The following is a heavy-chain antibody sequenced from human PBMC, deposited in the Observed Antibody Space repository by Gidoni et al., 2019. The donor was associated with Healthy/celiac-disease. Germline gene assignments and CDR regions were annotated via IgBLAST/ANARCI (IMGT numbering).Heavy chain of an antibody. CDR1: GGSISSGGYY. D-gene: IGHD3-10*01. J-gene: IGHJ3*02. CDR2: IYYSGST. V-gene: IGHV4-31*03. CDR3: ARDRGVAILTGITMVRGWNAFDI. Sequence: QVQLQESGPGLVKPSQTLSLTCTVSGGSISSGGYYWSWIRQNPGKGLEWIGYIYYSGSTSYNPSLKSRVTISVDTSKNQFSLKLSSVTAADTAVYYCARDRGVAILTGITMVRGWNAFDIWGQGTMVTVSS.